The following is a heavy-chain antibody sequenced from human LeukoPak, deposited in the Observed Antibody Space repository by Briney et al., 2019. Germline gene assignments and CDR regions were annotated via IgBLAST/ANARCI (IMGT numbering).Heavy chain of an antibody. J-gene: IGHJ4*02. D-gene: IGHD6-13*01. CDR1: GVSFSGYY. V-gene: IGHV4-34*01. Sequence: SETLSLTCAVYGVSFSGYYWSWLRQPPGKGQEWVGEINHSGSTNYNPSLKSLVTISVDTSKNQFSLKLSSVTAADTAVYYCARGGIAAPGGDYYFDYWGQGTLVTVSS. CDR3: ARGGIAAPGGDYYFDY. CDR2: INHSGST.